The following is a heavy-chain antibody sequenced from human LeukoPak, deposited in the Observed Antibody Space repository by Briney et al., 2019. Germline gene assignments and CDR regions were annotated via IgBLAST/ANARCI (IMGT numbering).Heavy chain of an antibody. CDR3: ARGKYQLLRDYYFDY. J-gene: IGHJ4*02. V-gene: IGHV4-59*01. CDR1: GGSISSYY. Sequence: PSETLSLTCTVSGGSISSYYWSWIRQPPGKGLEWIGYIYYSGSTNYNPSLESRVTISVDASKNQFSLKLSSVTAADTAVYYCARGKYQLLRDYYFDYWGQGTLVTVSS. D-gene: IGHD2-2*01. CDR2: IYYSGST.